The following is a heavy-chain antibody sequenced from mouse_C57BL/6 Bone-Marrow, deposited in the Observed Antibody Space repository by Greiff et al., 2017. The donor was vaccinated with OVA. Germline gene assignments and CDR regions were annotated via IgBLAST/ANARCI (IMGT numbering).Heavy chain of an antibody. CDR1: GYTFTSYW. V-gene: IGHV1-55*01. J-gene: IGHJ2*01. Sequence: QVQLKQPGAELVKPGASVKMSCKASGYTFTSYWITWVKQRPGQGLEWIGDIYPGSGSTNYNEKFKSKATLTVDKPSSTAYMQLSSLTSEDSAVYYCARGDYFDYWGQGTTLTVSS. CDR3: ARGDYFDY. CDR2: IYPGSGST.